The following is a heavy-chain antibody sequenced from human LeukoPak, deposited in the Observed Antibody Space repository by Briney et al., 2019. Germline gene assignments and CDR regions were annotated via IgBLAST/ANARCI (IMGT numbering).Heavy chain of an antibody. J-gene: IGHJ4*02. CDR3: ARVAMSSGFPGSFDY. Sequence: GGSLRLSCAASEFSVGSNYMTWVRQAPGKGLEWVSLIYSGGSTYYADSVKGRFTISRDNSKNTLYLQMNSLRAEDTAVYYCARVAMSSGFPGSFDYWGQGTLVTVSS. V-gene: IGHV3-66*01. D-gene: IGHD3-22*01. CDR2: IYSGGST. CDR1: EFSVGSNY.